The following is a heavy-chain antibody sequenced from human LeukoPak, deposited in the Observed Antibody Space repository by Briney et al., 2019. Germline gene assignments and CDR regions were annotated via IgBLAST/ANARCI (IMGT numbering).Heavy chain of an antibody. J-gene: IGHJ5*02. V-gene: IGHV1-69*05. D-gene: IGHD3-3*01. Sequence: SVKVSXKASGGTFSSYAISWVRQAPGQGLEWMGRIIPIFGTANYAQKFQGRVTITTDESTSTAYMELSSLRSEDTAVYYCASGRLGRFLEWPYNWFDPWGQGTLVTVSS. CDR1: GGTFSSYA. CDR3: ASGRLGRFLEWPYNWFDP. CDR2: IIPIFGTA.